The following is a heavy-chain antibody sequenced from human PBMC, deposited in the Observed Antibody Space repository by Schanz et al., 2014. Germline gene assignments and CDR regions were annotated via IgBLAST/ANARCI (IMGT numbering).Heavy chain of an antibody. D-gene: IGHD3-22*01. J-gene: IGHJ4*02. CDR1: GFTFTNYA. CDR2: IRSSSTPI. CDR3: ARPPHDSSGYYPFDY. V-gene: IGHV3-48*01. Sequence: DVQLLESGGGLVQPGGSLRLSCAASGFTFTNYAMSWVRQAPGKGPEWVSYIRSSSTPIYYADSVKGRFTISRDNAKNSLYLQMNSLRADDTAVYYCARPPHDSSGYYPFDYWGQGTLVTVSS.